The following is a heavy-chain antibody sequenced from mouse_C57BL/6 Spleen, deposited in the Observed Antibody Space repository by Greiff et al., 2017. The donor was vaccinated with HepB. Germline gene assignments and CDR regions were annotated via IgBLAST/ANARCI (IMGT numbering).Heavy chain of an antibody. V-gene: IGHV1-53*01. CDR3: AREGIYYGIGRAMVY. Sequence: QVQLKQPGTELVKPGASVKLSCKASGYTFTSYWMHWVKQRPGQGLEWIGNINPSNGGTNYNEKFKSKATLTVDKSSSTAYMQLSSLTSEDSAVYYCAREGIYYGIGRAMVYWGQGTSVTVSS. D-gene: IGHD1-1*01. CDR1: GYTFTSYW. CDR2: INPSNGGT. J-gene: IGHJ4*01.